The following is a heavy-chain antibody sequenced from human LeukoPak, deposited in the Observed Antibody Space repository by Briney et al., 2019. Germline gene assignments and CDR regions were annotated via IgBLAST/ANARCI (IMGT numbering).Heavy chain of an antibody. D-gene: IGHD3-10*01. CDR1: GFTFSNHI. CDR3: AREGNAFDF. V-gene: IGHV3-7*01. J-gene: IGHJ3*01. Sequence: GGSLRLSWVASGFTFSNHIVSWVRQAPGKGLEWVANMRVDGSDKFYVDSVKGRFTISRDNARDSLYLQMNNLRVEDTAVYYCAREGNAFDFWGQGTPVSVS. CDR2: MRVDGSDK.